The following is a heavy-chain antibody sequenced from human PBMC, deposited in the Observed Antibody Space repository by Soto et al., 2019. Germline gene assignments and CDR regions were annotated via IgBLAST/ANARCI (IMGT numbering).Heavy chain of an antibody. CDR3: AKSAPVPAAIPY. Sequence: GASVKVSCKASGYTFTSYAMHWVRQAPGQRLEWMGWINAGNGNTKYSQKIQGRVTITRDTSASTAYMELSSLRTEDTAVYYCAKSAPVPAAIPYGGQGTLVPVSS. CDR2: INAGNGNT. V-gene: IGHV1-3*01. J-gene: IGHJ4*02. D-gene: IGHD2-2*02. CDR1: GYTFTSYA.